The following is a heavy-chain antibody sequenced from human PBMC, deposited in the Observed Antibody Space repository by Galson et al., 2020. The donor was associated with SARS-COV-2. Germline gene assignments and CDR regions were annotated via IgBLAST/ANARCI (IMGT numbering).Heavy chain of an antibody. CDR1: GFTFSSYG. CDR3: AKDMAYSYGYSYVDY. CDR2: ISYDGSNK. J-gene: IGHJ4*02. Sequence: GGSLRLSCAASGFTFSSYGMHWVRQAPGKGLEWVAVISYDGSNKYYADSVKGRFTISRDNSKNTLYLQMNSLRAEDTAVYYCAKDMAYSYGYSYVDYWGQGTLVTVSS. D-gene: IGHD5-18*01. V-gene: IGHV3-30*18.